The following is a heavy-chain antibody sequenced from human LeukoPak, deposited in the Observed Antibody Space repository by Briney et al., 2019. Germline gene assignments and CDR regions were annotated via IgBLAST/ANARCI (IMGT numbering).Heavy chain of an antibody. Sequence: ASVKVSCKASGYTFNGYYMHWVRQAPGQGLEWMGWINPNSGGTNYAQKFQGRVTMTRDTSISTAYMELSRLRSDDTAVYYCARGRAPTVTVCDYWGQGTLVTVSS. V-gene: IGHV1-2*02. CDR2: INPNSGGT. D-gene: IGHD4-17*01. CDR3: ARGRAPTVTVCDY. CDR1: GYTFNGYY. J-gene: IGHJ4*02.